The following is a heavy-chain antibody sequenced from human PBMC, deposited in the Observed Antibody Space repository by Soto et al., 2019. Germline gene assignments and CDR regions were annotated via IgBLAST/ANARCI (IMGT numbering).Heavy chain of an antibody. CDR3: ARTQGSGVSDY. V-gene: IGHV4-59*01. CDR1: GDSITHNY. Sequence: QVQLQESGPGLVKPSETLSLACSVSGDSITHNYWSWIRQPPGKGLEWIAYISHSARINYNPSLKSRVSISLDTSKNQFSLRVTSLTPADTAVYYCARTQGSGVSDYWGQGTLVTVSS. CDR2: ISHSARI. D-gene: IGHD3-3*01. J-gene: IGHJ4*02.